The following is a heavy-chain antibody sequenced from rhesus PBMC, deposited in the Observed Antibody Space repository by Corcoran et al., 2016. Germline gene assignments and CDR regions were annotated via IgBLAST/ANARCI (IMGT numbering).Heavy chain of an antibody. CDR1: GGSISGYYY. CDR2: IYSNGEST. CDR3: ARERTTAS. D-gene: IGHD4-29*01. Sequence: QVQLQASGPGVVKPSETLSLTCAVSGGSISGYYYWLWLRQHQGKWLKWIGSIYSNGESTNDNPLRKSRGTIAKDTSKNQFYLKLSSVTATDTAVYYGARERTTASWGPGVLVTVSS. J-gene: IGHJ5-1*01. V-gene: IGHV4S12*01.